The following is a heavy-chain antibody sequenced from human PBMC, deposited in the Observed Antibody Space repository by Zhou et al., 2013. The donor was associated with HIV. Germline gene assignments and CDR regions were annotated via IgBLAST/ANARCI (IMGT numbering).Heavy chain of an antibody. D-gene: IGHD3-3*01. CDR3: ASSPYYDFWSGYYPHWFDP. J-gene: IGHJ5*02. CDR1: GDTFTNYD. Sequence: QVQLVQSGAAVKKPGSSVKVSCKTSGDTFTNYDFTWVRRAPGQGLEWMGGIIPIFGTANYAQKFQGRVTITTDESTSTAYMELSSLRSEDTAVYYCASSPYYDFWSGYYPHWFDPWGQGTLVTVSS. V-gene: IGHV1-69*05. CDR2: IIPIFGTA.